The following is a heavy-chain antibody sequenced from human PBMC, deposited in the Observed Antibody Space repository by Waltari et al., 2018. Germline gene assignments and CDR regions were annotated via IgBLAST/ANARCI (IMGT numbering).Heavy chain of an antibody. D-gene: IGHD6-13*01. CDR3: AKGIAAAGKKYFDQ. CDR2: ISWNSDRI. V-gene: IGHV3-9*01. J-gene: IGHJ4*02. CDR1: GFRFHDYA. Sequence: DVQLVESGGGLVQPGQSLRLSCAASGFRFHDYAMYWVRQIPGKGLEWVSGISWNSDRIEYGDSVKGRVTISRDNAEKSPYLQLNNLTKEDTALYYCAKGIAAAGKKYFDQWGQGTLVTVSS.